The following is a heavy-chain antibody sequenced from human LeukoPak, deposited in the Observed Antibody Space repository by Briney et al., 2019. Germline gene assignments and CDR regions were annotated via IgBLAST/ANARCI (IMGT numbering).Heavy chain of an antibody. CDR3: ARLKRHFDWLPNEYYFDY. CDR2: IGADNDST. J-gene: IGHJ4*02. D-gene: IGHD3-9*01. Sequence: ASVNVSCKASVYIFTTHCITWVRQAPGQGREGVGGIGADNDSTKFAPKFQGRVTMTTDTSTSTASMELRRLRSDATAVYYCARLKRHFDWLPNEYYFDYWGQGTLVTVSS. CDR1: VYIFTTHC. V-gene: IGHV1-18*01.